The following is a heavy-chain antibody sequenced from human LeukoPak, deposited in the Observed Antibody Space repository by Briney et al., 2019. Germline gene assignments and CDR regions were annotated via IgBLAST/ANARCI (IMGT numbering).Heavy chain of an antibody. V-gene: IGHV3-7*01. Sequence: GGSLRLSCAASGFTFSSNWMSWVRQAPGKGLEWVANIKQDGSEKYYVDSVKGRFTISRDNAKNSLYLQMNSLRAEDTAVYYCAGPYCSSTTCYPRTFHHWGHGTLVTVSS. CDR3: AGPYCSSTTCYPRTFHH. J-gene: IGHJ1*01. CDR1: GFTFSSNW. CDR2: IKQDGSEK. D-gene: IGHD2-2*01.